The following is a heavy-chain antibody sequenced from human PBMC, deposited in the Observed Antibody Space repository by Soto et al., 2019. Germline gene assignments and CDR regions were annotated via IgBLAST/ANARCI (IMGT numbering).Heavy chain of an antibody. J-gene: IGHJ4*02. D-gene: IGHD3-10*01. V-gene: IGHV3-49*04. CDR1: GFTFGDYA. Sequence: GGSLRLSCTASGFTFGDYAMSWVRQAPGKGLEWVGFIRSKAYGGTTEYAASVKGRFTISRDDSKSIAYLQMNSLKTEDTAVYYCTTTITMHNKIDYWGQGTLVTVSS. CDR3: TTTITMHNKIDY. CDR2: IRSKAYGGTT.